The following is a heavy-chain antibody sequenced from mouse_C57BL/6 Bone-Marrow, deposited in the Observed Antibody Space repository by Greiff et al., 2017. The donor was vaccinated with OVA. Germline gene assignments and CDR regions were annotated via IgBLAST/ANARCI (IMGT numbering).Heavy chain of an antibody. V-gene: IGHV1-47*01. Sequence: QVQLKESGAELVKPGASVKMSCKASGYTFTTYPIEWMKQNHGKSLEWIGNFHPYNDDTKYNEKFKGKATLTVDKSSSTVYVELSRLTSDDSAVYYCARNYYGRGFAYWGQGTLVTVSA. CDR2: FHPYNDDT. CDR1: GYTFTTYP. D-gene: IGHD1-1*01. CDR3: ARNYYGRGFAY. J-gene: IGHJ3*01.